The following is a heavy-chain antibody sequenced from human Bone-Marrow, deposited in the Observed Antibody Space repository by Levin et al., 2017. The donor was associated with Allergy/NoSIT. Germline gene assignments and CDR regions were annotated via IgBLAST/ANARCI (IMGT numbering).Heavy chain of an antibody. V-gene: IGHV3-53*01. D-gene: IGHD2-21*02. CDR2: FFGDGRT. CDR1: DFSVSSDF. J-gene: IGHJ4*02. Sequence: QTGGSLRLSCAISDFSVSSDFLIWVRQAPGKGLEWVSMFFGDGRTFYADSVKGRFTISRDDSEKKLFLQMRSLRVDDTALYYCASRLCWGQGTLVTVSS. CDR3: ASRLC.